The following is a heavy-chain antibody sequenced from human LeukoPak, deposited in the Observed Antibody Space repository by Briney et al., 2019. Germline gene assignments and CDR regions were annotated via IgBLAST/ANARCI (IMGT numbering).Heavy chain of an antibody. D-gene: IGHD2-2*01. Sequence: GSLRLSCAAPGFTFSSYSMNWVRQAPGTGLEWVSSISSSTYIYYADSVKGRFTVSRDNAKNSLYLQMNSLRAEDTAVYYCARIWAVPAAMLDYWGQGTLVTVSS. CDR2: ISSSTYI. J-gene: IGHJ4*02. CDR3: ARIWAVPAAMLDY. V-gene: IGHV3-21*01. CDR1: GFTFSSYS.